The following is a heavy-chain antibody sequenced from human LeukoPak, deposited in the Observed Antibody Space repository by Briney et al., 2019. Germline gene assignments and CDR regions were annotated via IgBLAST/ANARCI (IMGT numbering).Heavy chain of an antibody. CDR1: GFTFSSYA. V-gene: IGHV3-23*01. CDR3: AKWVYYDFWSGYPNGRFDY. Sequence: HPGGSLRLSCAASGFTFSSYAMSWVRQAPGKGLEWVSAISGGGGSTYYADSVKGRFTISRDNSKNKLYLQMNSLRAEDRAVYYCAKWVYYDFWSGYPNGRFDYWGQGTLVTVSS. CDR2: ISGGGGST. J-gene: IGHJ4*02. D-gene: IGHD3-3*01.